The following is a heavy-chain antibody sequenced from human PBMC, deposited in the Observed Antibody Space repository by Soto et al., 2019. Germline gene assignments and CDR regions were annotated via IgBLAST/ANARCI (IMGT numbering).Heavy chain of an antibody. CDR3: ARPWQWLGNDAFDI. D-gene: IGHD6-19*01. Sequence: KTSETLSLTCTVSGGSISSSSYYWGWIRQPPGKGLEWIGSIYYSGSTYYNPSLKSRVTISVDTSKNQFSLKLSSVTAADTAVYYCARPWQWLGNDAFDIWGQGTMVTVSS. J-gene: IGHJ3*02. CDR1: GGSISSSSYY. CDR2: IYYSGST. V-gene: IGHV4-39*01.